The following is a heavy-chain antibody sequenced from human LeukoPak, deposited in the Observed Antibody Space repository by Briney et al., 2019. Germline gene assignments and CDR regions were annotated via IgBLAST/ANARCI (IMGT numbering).Heavy chain of an antibody. CDR1: GYTLTELS. CDR3: ATVIGGVDAFDI. Sequence: ASVKVSCKVSGYTLTELSMHWVRQAPGKGLEWTGGFDPEDGETIYAQKFQGRVTMTEDTSTDTAYMELSSLRSEDTAVYYCATVIGGVDAFDIWGQGTMVTVSS. CDR2: FDPEDGET. J-gene: IGHJ3*02. V-gene: IGHV1-24*01.